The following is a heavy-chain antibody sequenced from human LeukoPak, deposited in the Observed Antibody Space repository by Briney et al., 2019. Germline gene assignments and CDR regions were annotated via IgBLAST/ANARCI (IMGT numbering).Heavy chain of an antibody. V-gene: IGHV1-18*01. J-gene: IGHJ4*02. CDR3: ARVMSVVVPAAFDY. CDR1: GGTFTSYG. CDR2: ISAYNGNT. Sequence: GASVKVSCKASGGTFTSYGVSWVRQAPGQGLEWMGWISAYNGNTNYAQKLQGRVTMTTDTSTSTAYMELRSLRSDDTAVYYCARVMSVVVPAAFDYWGQGTLVTVSS. D-gene: IGHD2-2*01.